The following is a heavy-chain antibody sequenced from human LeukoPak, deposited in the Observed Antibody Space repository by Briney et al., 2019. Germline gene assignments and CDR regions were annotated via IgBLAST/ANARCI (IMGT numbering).Heavy chain of an antibody. J-gene: IGHJ4*02. CDR1: GGSISSYY. D-gene: IGHD5-24*01. CDR2: IYYSGST. V-gene: IGHV4-59*12. CDR3: ARGRDGYNGAYYFDY. Sequence: SETLSLTCTVSGGSISSYYWSWIRQPPGKGLEWIGYIYYSGSTNYNPSLKSRVTISVDTSKNQFSLKLSSVTAADTAVYYCARGRDGYNGAYYFDYWGQGTLVTVSS.